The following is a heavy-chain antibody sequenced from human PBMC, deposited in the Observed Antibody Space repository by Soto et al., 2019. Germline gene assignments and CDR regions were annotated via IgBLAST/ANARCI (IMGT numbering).Heavy chain of an antibody. V-gene: IGHV5-10-1*01. D-gene: IGHD6-13*01. Sequence: GESLKISCKGSGYSFTSYWISWVRQMPGKGLEWMGRIDPSDSYTNYSPSFQGHVTISADKSISTAYLQWSSLKASDTAVYYCARRKTAAAASYYYYGMDVWGQGTTVTVSS. CDR1: GYSFTSYW. CDR2: IDPSDSYT. J-gene: IGHJ6*02. CDR3: ARRKTAAAASYYYYGMDV.